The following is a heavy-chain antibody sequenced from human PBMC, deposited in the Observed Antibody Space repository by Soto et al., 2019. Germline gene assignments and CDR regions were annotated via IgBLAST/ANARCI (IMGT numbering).Heavy chain of an antibody. J-gene: IGHJ6*02. D-gene: IGHD2-2*01. V-gene: IGHV4-4*02. CDR1: GGSISSSNW. Sequence: QVQLQESGPGLVKPSGTLSLTCAVSGGSISSSNWWSWVRQPPGKGLEWIGEIYHSGSTNYNPSRNRRVTITXXTXKXXFSLKLSSVTAADTAVYYCARAPVVPAAYYYGMDVWGQGTTVTVSS. CDR3: ARAPVVPAAYYYGMDV. CDR2: IYHSGST.